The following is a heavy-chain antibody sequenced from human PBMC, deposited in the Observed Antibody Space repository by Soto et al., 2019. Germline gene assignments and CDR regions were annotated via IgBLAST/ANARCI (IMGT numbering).Heavy chain of an antibody. CDR3: ARVLPGGTNWSHP. Sequence: QLQLQESGSGLVKPSQTLSLTCAVSGGSISSGGYSWSWIRQPPGKGLEWIGYIYHSGSTYYNPSPRIPATIPVDTSTNQFSLELSSVTATDTAVDYGARVLPGGTNWSHPWGQGTLVTVSS. D-gene: IGHD3-16*01. CDR1: GGSISSGGYS. J-gene: IGHJ5*02. CDR2: IYHSGST. V-gene: IGHV4-30-2*01.